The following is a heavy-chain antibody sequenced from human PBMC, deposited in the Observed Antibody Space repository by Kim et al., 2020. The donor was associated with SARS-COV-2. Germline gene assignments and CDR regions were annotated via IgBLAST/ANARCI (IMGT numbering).Heavy chain of an antibody. D-gene: IGHD2-2*01. CDR3: ARDMRTPVTY. V-gene: IGHV3-53*01. CDR2: T. J-gene: IGHJ4*02. Sequence: TYYADSVKGRFTISRDSSRATVYLKINNLRIEDTAMYYCARDMRTPVTYWGQGTLVTVSS.